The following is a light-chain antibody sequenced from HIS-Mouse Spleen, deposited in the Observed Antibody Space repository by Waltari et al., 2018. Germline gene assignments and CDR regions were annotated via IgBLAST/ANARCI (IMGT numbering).Light chain of an antibody. Sequence: SYELTQPPSVSVSPGQTARNTCSGDALPKKYAYCYQQKSGQAPVLVIYEDNKRPSGIPERFSGSSSGTMATLTISGAQVEDEADYYRYSTDSSGNHRVFGGGTKLTVL. CDR3: YSTDSSGNHRV. V-gene: IGLV3-10*01. J-gene: IGLJ2*01. CDR1: ALPKKY. CDR2: EDN.